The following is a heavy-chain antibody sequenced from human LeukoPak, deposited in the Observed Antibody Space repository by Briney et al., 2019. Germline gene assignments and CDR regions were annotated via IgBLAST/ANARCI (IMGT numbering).Heavy chain of an antibody. V-gene: IGHV4-59*01. J-gene: IGHJ5*02. D-gene: IGHD3-16*01. CDR3: ARYVRGWFDP. CDR2: IYYSGST. CDR1: DGSISSYY. Sequence: SETLSLTCTGSDGSISSYYLSWIRQPPGKGLEWIGYIYYSGSTNYNPSLKSRVTITVDTSKNQFSLKLSSVTAADTAVYYCARYVRGWFDPWGQGTLVTVSS.